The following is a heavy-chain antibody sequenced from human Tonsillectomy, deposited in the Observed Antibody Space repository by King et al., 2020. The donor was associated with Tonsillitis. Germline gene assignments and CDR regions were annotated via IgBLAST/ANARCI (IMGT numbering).Heavy chain of an antibody. J-gene: IGHJ6*02. CDR2: ISYDDGSNK. CDR3: AKDRSGGWDRGDYYYGMDV. CDR1: GFTFSSYG. Sequence: VQLVESGGGVVQPGRSLRLSCAASGFTFSSYGMHWVRQAPGKGLEWVAVISYDDGSNKYYADSMKGRFTISRDNSKNTLYLQMNSLRAEDTAVYYCAKDRSGGWDRGDYYYGMDVWGQGTTVTVSS. V-gene: IGHV3-30*18. D-gene: IGHD6-19*01.